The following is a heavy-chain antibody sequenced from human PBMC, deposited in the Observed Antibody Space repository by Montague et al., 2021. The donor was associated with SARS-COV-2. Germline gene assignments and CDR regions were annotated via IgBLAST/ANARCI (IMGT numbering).Heavy chain of an antibody. Sequence: SETLSLTCAVYSGSLSGYYWSWIRQAPGKGLEWIGEINYSGDTYYNPSPTSRCTISMDPAESQFSLKMTSVTAADTAVYYCARLESYWWFFDVWGHGTLVTVSS. CDR2: INYSGDT. J-gene: IGHJ4*01. CDR1: SGSLSGYY. D-gene: IGHD2-8*02. CDR3: ARLESYWWFFDV. V-gene: IGHV4-34*01.